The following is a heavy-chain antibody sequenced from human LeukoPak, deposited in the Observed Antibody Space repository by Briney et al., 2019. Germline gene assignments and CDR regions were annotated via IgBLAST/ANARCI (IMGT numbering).Heavy chain of an antibody. D-gene: IGHD2-15*01. J-gene: IGHJ4*02. CDR3: AVLGYCSGGSCYSTNHFDY. Sequence: GGSLRLSCAASGFTVSTKYMSWVRQAPGKGLEWVSIIYSGGRTYYADSVKGRFTISRDNSKNTLYLQMNSLRAEDTAVYYCAVLGYCSGGSCYSTNHFDYWGQGTLVTVST. CDR1: GFTVSTKY. V-gene: IGHV3-53*01. CDR2: IYSGGRT.